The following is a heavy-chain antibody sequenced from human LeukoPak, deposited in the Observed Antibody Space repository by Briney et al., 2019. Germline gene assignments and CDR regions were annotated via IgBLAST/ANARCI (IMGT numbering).Heavy chain of an antibody. CDR3: ARLPLYSGSLDAFDI. V-gene: IGHV4-34*01. D-gene: IGHD1-26*01. CDR1: GGSFSGYY. J-gene: IGHJ3*02. CDR2: INHSGST. Sequence: SETLSLTCAVYGGSFSGYYWSWIRQPPGKGLEWIGEINHSGSTNYNPSLKSRVTISVDTSKNQFSLKLSFVTAADTAVYYCARLPLYSGSLDAFDIWGQGTMVTVSS.